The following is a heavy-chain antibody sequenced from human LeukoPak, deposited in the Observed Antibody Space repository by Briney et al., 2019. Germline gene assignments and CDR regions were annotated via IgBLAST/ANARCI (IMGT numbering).Heavy chain of an antibody. Sequence: SGPTPVKPKQTLTLTCTFSGFSLTTSRVAVGWVRQPPGKTLEWLALIYGDDDKRYSPSLKDRLTITKVSSKNQVVLTMTNMDPVDTATYYCAHTVEELVYYYYYMDVWGKGTTVTVSS. CDR1: GFSLTTSRVA. J-gene: IGHJ6*03. D-gene: IGHD6-6*01. CDR3: AHTVEELVYYYYYMDV. V-gene: IGHV2-5*02. CDR2: IYGDDDK.